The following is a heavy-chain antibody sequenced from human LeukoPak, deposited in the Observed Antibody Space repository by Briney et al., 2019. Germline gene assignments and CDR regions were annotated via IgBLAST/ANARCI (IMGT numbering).Heavy chain of an antibody. J-gene: IGHJ4*02. V-gene: IGHV3-23*01. D-gene: IGHD5-12*01. CDR3: AKGDVVTAIFPFDY. Sequence: GGSLTLSCAASGFTFSSYAMSWIRQAPGKGLEWVSGISGGGGTTYYADSVHGRLTISRDNSKKTLFLQMRSLRAEDTAVYYCAKGDVVTAIFPFDYWGQGTLVIVSS. CDR2: ISGGGGTT. CDR1: GFTFSSYA.